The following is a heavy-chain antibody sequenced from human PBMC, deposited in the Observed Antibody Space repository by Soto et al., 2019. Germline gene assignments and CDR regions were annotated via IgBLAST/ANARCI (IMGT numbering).Heavy chain of an antibody. CDR3: ASTYSSSYKIFWFDP. J-gene: IGHJ5*02. Sequence: ASVKVSCKASGGTFSSYTISWVRQAPGQGLEWMGRIIPILGIANYAQKFQGRVTITADKSTSTAYMELSSLRSEDTAVYYCASTYSSSYKIFWFDPWGQGTLVTVSS. V-gene: IGHV1-69*02. CDR1: GGTFSSYT. D-gene: IGHD6-6*01. CDR2: IIPILGIA.